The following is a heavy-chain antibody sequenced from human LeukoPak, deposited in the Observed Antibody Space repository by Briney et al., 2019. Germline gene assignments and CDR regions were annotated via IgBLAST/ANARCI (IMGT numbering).Heavy chain of an antibody. Sequence: ASVKVSCEASGYTFTSYGISWVRQAPGQGLEWMGWISAYNGNTNYAQKLQGRVIMNTAASTSTAYMELRNLRSEHTAVYYCARDSAVAGLDYWGQGTLVTVSS. CDR2: ISAYNGNT. CDR3: ARDSAVAGLDY. CDR1: GYTFTSYG. V-gene: IGHV1-18*01. J-gene: IGHJ4*02. D-gene: IGHD6-19*01.